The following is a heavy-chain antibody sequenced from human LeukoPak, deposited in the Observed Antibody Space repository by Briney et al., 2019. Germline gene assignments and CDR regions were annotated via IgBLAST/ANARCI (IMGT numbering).Heavy chain of an antibody. J-gene: IGHJ3*02. Sequence: SETLSLTCTVSGGTISSYYWSWIRQPPGKGLEWVGYNYYSGSTNYNPSLKSRVTISVDTSKNQFSLKLSSVTAADTAVYYCARELNDYGRNFDAFDIWGQGTMVTVSS. CDR3: ARELNDYGRNFDAFDI. V-gene: IGHV4-59*01. CDR1: GGTISSYY. CDR2: NYYSGST. D-gene: IGHD4-23*01.